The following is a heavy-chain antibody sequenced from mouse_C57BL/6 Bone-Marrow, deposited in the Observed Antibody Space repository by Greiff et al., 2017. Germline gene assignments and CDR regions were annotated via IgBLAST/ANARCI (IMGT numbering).Heavy chain of an antibody. Sequence: QVQLQQSGAELARPGASVKLFCKASGYTFTSYGISWVKQRTGQGLEWIGEIYPRSGNTYYNEKFKGKATLTADKSSSTAYMELRSLTSEDSAVYFCAREGIYYGYDWFAYWGQGTLVTVSA. CDR2: IYPRSGNT. V-gene: IGHV1-81*01. J-gene: IGHJ3*01. CDR1: GYTFTSYG. D-gene: IGHD2-2*01. CDR3: AREGIYYGYDWFAY.